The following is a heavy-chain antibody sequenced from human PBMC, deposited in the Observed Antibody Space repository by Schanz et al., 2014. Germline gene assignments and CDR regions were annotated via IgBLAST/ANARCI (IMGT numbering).Heavy chain of an antibody. CDR2: ISNNGDST. V-gene: IGHV3-23*01. CDR1: GFTFSSYA. CDR3: AKGRFGELSAFDI. J-gene: IGHJ3*02. D-gene: IGHD3-10*01. Sequence: EVQLLESGGGLVQPGGSLRLSCAASGFTFSSYAMSWVRQAPGKGLEYISAISNNGDSTYYADSVKDRFTISRDNSKNTLYLQMNSLRAEDTAVYYCAKGRFGELSAFDIWGQGTMVTVSS.